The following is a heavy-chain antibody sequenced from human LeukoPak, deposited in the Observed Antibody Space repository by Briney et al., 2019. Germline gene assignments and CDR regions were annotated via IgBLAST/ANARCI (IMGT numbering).Heavy chain of an antibody. CDR3: ARDYYDSSGYSPFDY. Sequence: ASVKVSCKASGYTFTSYDINWMRQAPGQGLEWVGWMNPNSGNTGYAQTFQGKLTMTRNTSIKTAYMELSSLRSEDTAVYYCARDYYDSSGYSPFDYWGQGTLVTVSS. J-gene: IGHJ4*02. D-gene: IGHD3-22*01. CDR1: GYTFTSYD. V-gene: IGHV1-8*01. CDR2: MNPNSGNT.